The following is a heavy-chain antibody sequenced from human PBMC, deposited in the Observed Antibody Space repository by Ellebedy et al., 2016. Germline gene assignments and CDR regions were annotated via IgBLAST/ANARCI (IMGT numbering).Heavy chain of an antibody. V-gene: IGHV3-23*01. CDR2: ISGSGGST. D-gene: IGHD6-19*01. CDR1: GFTFSIYA. CDR3: AKGNDIAVAPFDP. Sequence: GESLKISXAASGFTFSIYAMRWVRQAPGKGLEWVSAISGSGGSTYYADSVKGRFTISRDNSKNTLYLQMNSLRAEDTAVYYCAKGNDIAVAPFDPWGQGTLVTVSS. J-gene: IGHJ5*02.